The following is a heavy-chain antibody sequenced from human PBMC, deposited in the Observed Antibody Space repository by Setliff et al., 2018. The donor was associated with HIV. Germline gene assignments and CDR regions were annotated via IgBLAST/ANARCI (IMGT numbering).Heavy chain of an antibody. CDR2: IRRNTYGGTT. V-gene: IGHV3-49*04. J-gene: IGHJ6*03. CDR3: ARDRGVYYYYYYMDV. CDR1: GFTFRDHA. Sequence: GGSLRLSCTSSGFTFRDHAISWVRQAPGKGLEWLGFIRRNTYGGTTEYAASLEGRFTISRDDSKNVAYLQMNSLKTEDSAVYYCARDRGVYYYYYYMDVWGKGTTVTVSS.